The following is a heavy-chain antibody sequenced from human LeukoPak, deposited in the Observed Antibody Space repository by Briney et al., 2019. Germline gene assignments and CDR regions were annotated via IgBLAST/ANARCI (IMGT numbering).Heavy chain of an antibody. CDR3: ARGYGSGSPGIDY. J-gene: IGHJ4*02. CDR1: GFTFSNYG. CDR2: IWYDGSKK. D-gene: IGHD3-10*01. V-gene: IGHV3-33*01. Sequence: GGSLRLSCAASGFTFSNYGMHWVRQAPGKGLEWVAVIWYDGSKKYYADSVKGRFTISRDNSKNTLYLQMNSLRAEDTAVYYCARGYGSGSPGIDYWGQGTLVTVSS.